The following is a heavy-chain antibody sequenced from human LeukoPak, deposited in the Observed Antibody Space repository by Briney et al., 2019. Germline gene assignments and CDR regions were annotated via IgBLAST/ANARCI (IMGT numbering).Heavy chain of an antibody. Sequence: PSETLSLTCAVYGGSFSGYYWSWIRQPPGKGLEWIGEINHSGSTNYNPSLKSRVTISVDTSKNQFSLKLSSVTAADTAVYYCARVKAPWFGESRFDYWGQGTLVTVSS. D-gene: IGHD3-10*01. CDR2: INHSGST. J-gene: IGHJ4*02. CDR3: ARVKAPWFGESRFDY. V-gene: IGHV4-34*01. CDR1: GGSFSGYY.